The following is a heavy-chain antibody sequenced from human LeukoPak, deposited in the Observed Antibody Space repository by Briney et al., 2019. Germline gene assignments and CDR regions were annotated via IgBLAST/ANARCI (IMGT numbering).Heavy chain of an antibody. J-gene: IGHJ4*02. CDR3: TRPYYYDSSGPFDY. CDR2: IRSKAYGGTT. V-gene: IGHV3-49*03. Sequence: PGGSLRLSCTASGFTFGDYAMSWFRQAPGKGLEWVGFIRSKAYGGTTGYAASVKGRFTISRDDSKSIAYLQMNSLKTEDTAVYYCTRPYYYDSSGPFDYWGQGTLVTVSS. D-gene: IGHD3-22*01. CDR1: GFTFGDYA.